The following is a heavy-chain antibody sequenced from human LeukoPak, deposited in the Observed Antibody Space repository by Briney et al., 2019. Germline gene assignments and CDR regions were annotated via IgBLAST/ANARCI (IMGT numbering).Heavy chain of an antibody. Sequence: AGGSLRLSCAASGFTFSSYAMAWVRQAPGKGLEWGSTITDSRRSTHYAASVKGRVTISRDKSKNTLYLQMNSLRAEDTAVYYCAKDKAAWGSGEYFDYWGQGTLVTVSS. CDR1: GFTFSSYA. J-gene: IGHJ4*02. D-gene: IGHD7-27*01. CDR3: AKDKAAWGSGEYFDY. CDR2: ITDSRRST. V-gene: IGHV3-23*01.